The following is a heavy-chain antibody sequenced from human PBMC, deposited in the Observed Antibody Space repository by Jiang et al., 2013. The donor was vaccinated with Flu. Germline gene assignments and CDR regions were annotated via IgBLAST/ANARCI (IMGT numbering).Heavy chain of an antibody. CDR3: ARGDIVATIRFFVDY. CDR1: GYTFTSYY. CDR2: INPSGGST. Sequence: SGAEVKKPGASVKVSCKASGYTFTSYYMHWVRQAPGQGLEWMGIINPSGGSTSYAQKFQGRVTMTRDTSTSTVYMELSSLRSEDTAVYYCARGDIVATIRFFVDYWGQGTLVTVSS. J-gene: IGHJ4*02. V-gene: IGHV1-46*01. D-gene: IGHD5-12*01.